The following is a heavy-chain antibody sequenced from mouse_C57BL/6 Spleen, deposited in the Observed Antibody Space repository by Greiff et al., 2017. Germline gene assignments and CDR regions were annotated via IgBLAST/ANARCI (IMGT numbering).Heavy chain of an antibody. Sequence: VKLQESGAELVKPGASVKLSCKASGYTFTEYTIHWVKQRSGQGLEWIGWFYPGSGSIKYNEKFKDKATLTADKSSSTVYMELSRLTSEDSAVYFCARHEYDYYGSSYGFAYWGQGTLVTVSA. J-gene: IGHJ3*01. V-gene: IGHV1-62-2*01. CDR1: GYTFTEYT. D-gene: IGHD1-1*01. CDR2: FYPGSGSI. CDR3: ARHEYDYYGSSYGFAY.